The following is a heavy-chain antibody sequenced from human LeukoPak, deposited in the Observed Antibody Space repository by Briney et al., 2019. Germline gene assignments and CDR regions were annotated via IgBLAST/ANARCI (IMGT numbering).Heavy chain of an antibody. V-gene: IGHV1-2*02. CDR2: INPDSGGT. CDR1: GDTFTDYF. Sequence: ASVKVSCKASGDTFTDYFIHWVRQAPGQALEWRGWINPDSGGTNYAQKFKGRLTITRDTSISLAYMELYRLTSDDTAMYYCARPPGRDGYNRFDYWGQGTLVTVSS. D-gene: IGHD5-24*01. CDR3: ARPPGRDGYNRFDY. J-gene: IGHJ4*02.